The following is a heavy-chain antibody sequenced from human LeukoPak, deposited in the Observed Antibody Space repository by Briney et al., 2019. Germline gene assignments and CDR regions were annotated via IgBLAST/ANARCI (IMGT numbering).Heavy chain of an antibody. J-gene: IGHJ6*03. V-gene: IGHV3-15*01. CDR2: IKSNTDGGTT. Sequence: GGSLRLSCAASGFTFSNAWMSWVRQAPGKGLEWLGRIKSNTDGGTTDYAAPVKGRFTISRDDSKNTLYLQMNSLKTEDTAVYYCTAVYRVEGHYYYYMDGWGKGTTVTISS. D-gene: IGHD3-16*02. CDR1: GFTFSNAW. CDR3: TAVYRVEGHYYYYMDG.